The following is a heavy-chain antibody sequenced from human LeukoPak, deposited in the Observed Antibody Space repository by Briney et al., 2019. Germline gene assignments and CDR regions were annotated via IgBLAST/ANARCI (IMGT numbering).Heavy chain of an antibody. D-gene: IGHD3-3*01. Sequence: ASVKVSCKASGYTFTSYDINWVRQATGQGLEWMGWMNPNSGNTGYAQKFQGRVTMTRNTSISTAYMELSSLRSEDTAVCYCATYYDFWGYPYYYYYYGMDVWGQGTTVTVSS. CDR1: GYTFTSYD. J-gene: IGHJ6*02. CDR3: ATYYDFWGYPYYYYYYGMDV. CDR2: MNPNSGNT. V-gene: IGHV1-8*01.